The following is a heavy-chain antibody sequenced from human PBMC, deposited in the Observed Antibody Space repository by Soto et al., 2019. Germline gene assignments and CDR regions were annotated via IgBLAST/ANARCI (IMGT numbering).Heavy chain of an antibody. J-gene: IGHJ4*02. V-gene: IGHV5-51*01. CDR3: ARSPRSGPYFDY. Sequence: PGESLKISCQCSGYTFSNFWIAWVRQLPGKGLEYMGIIYRGDSETRYSPSFHGKATISADRSIGTAYLQWSSLEASDSAFYFCARSPRSGPYFDYWGQGALVTVSS. CDR2: IYRGDSET. CDR1: GYTFSNFW. D-gene: IGHD6-25*01.